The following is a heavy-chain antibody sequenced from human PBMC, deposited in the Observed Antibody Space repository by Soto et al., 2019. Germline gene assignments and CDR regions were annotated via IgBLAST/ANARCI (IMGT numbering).Heavy chain of an antibody. V-gene: IGHV3-7*05. D-gene: IGHD3-3*01. J-gene: IGHJ5*02. Sequence: PGGSLRLSCAASGFTFSSYWMSWVRQAPGKGLEWVANIKQDGSEKYYVDSVKGRFTISRDNAKNSLYLQMNSLRAEDTAVYYCARDVRRWFWSGRGGWFDPWGQGTLVTVSS. CDR1: GFTFSSYW. CDR2: IKQDGSEK. CDR3: ARDVRRWFWSGRGGWFDP.